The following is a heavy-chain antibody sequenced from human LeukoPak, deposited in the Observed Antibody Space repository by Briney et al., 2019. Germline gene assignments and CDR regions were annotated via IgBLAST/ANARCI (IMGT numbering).Heavy chain of an antibody. V-gene: IGHV3-30*18. CDR2: ISSDETNI. Sequence: QSGGSLRLSCATSGFTFSNYGMHWVRQAPGKGLEWVAVISSDETNIRYGDSVRGRFTVSRDNAKSTVYLQMNSLGADDTAVYYCAKDPYRVVFATGNYLDPWGQGTLVTVSS. CDR1: GFTFSNYG. CDR3: AKDPYRVVFATGNYLDP. J-gene: IGHJ5*02. D-gene: IGHD2-15*01.